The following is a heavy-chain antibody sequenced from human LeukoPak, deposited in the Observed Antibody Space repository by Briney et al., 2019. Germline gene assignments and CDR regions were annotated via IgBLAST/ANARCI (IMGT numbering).Heavy chain of an antibody. J-gene: IGHJ6*03. CDR3: ARNALGGYYYYTDV. D-gene: IGHD3-3*01. Sequence: ASVTVSCKASGGIFSSYALSWVRRAPGQGLEWMGGIIPMFGTTDYAQKFQGRVTITADKSTTTAYMELSSLRSEDTAVYYCARNALGGYYYYTDVWGKGTTVTVSS. CDR1: GGIFSSYA. CDR2: IIPMFGTT. V-gene: IGHV1-69*06.